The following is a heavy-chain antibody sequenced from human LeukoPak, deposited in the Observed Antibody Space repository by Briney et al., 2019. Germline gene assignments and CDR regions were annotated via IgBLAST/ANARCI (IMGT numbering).Heavy chain of an antibody. J-gene: IGHJ4*02. Sequence: SVKVSCKASGGSFSNYAISWVRQAPGQGLEWMGGIIPLFGSPTYAQKFQGRVTITTDESTTTSYMELSSLRSDDTAVFYCARGERHIPFYYWGQGTLVTVSS. V-gene: IGHV1-69*05. CDR3: ARGERHIPFYY. CDR2: IIPLFGSP. D-gene: IGHD2-21*01. CDR1: GGSFSNYA.